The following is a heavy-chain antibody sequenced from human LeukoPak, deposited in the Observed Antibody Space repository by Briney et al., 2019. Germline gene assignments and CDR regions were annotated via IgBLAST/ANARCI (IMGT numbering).Heavy chain of an antibody. Sequence: GGSLRLSCAASGFTLSNAWMNWVRQAPGKGLEWVSAISGSGGTTYYADSVKGRFTISRDNSKNTLYLQMNTLRAEDTAVYYCAKGSGGSGSYSKYYFDYWGQGTLVTVSS. CDR2: ISGSGGTT. CDR3: AKGSGGSGSYSKYYFDY. D-gene: IGHD3-10*01. J-gene: IGHJ4*02. CDR1: GFTLSNAW. V-gene: IGHV3-23*01.